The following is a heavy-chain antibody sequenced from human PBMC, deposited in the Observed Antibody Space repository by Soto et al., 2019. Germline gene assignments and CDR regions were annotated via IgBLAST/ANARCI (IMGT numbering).Heavy chain of an antibody. CDR2: IYYSGST. V-gene: IGHV4-39*01. Sequence: QLQLQESGPGLVKPSETLSLTCTVSGGSISSSSYYWGWIRQPPGKGLEWIGSIYYSGSTYYNPSLKSRVTISVDTSKNQFSLKLSSVTAADTAVYYCARRHYYDSHNAAYYFDYWGQGTLVTVSS. D-gene: IGHD3-22*01. J-gene: IGHJ4*02. CDR3: ARRHYYDSHNAAYYFDY. CDR1: GGSISSSSYY.